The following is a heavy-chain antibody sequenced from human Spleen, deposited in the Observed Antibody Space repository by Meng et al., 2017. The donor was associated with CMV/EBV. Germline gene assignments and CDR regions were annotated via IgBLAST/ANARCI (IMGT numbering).Heavy chain of an antibody. V-gene: IGHV3-21*04. CDR3: ARAIHDYGDEYGY. CDR1: GFTFSSYR. CDR2: ISSTSAYI. D-gene: IGHD4-17*01. J-gene: IGHJ4*02. Sequence: GGSLRLSCAASGFTFSSYRINWVRQAPGKGLEWVASISSTSAYIYYAESVEGRFIISRDNSKNTLYLQMNSLRAEDTAVYYCARAIHDYGDEYGYWGQGTLVTVSS.